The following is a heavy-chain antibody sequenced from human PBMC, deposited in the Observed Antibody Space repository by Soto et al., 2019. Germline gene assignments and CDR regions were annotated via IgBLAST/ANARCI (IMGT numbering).Heavy chain of an antibody. CDR1: GFTFSSYA. CDR2: ISYDGSNK. V-gene: IGHV3-30-3*01. CDR3: ARVTTGLRLELAGGMDV. Sequence: GGSLRLSCAASGFTFSSYAMHWVRQAPGKELEWVAVISYDGSNKYYADSVKGRFTISRDNSKNTLYLQMNSLRAEDTAVYYCARVTTGLRLELAGGMDVWGQGTTVTVSS. J-gene: IGHJ6*02. D-gene: IGHD1-1*01.